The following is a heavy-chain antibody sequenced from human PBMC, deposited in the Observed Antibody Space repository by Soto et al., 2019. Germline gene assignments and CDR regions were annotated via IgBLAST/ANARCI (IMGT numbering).Heavy chain of an antibody. CDR2: IYYSGST. CDR1: GGSISSYY. J-gene: IGHJ5*02. CDR3: ARSLYSGSYTNWFDP. D-gene: IGHD1-26*01. Sequence: SETLSLTCTVSGGSISSYYWSWIRQPPGRGLEYIGYIYYSGSTNYNPSLKSRVTISVDTSKKQFSLKLSSVTAADTAVYYCARSLYSGSYTNWFDPWGQGTLVTVSS. V-gene: IGHV4-59*01.